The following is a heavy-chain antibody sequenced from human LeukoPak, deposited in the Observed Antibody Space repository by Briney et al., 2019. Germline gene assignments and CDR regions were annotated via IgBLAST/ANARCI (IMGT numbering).Heavy chain of an antibody. Sequence: GSLRLSCAASGFTFSSYEMNWLRQAPGKGLQWVSYISRSGSIIYYEDSVKGRFTIYRDNAKNSLYLQMNSLRAEDTAVYYCARDGPGSNWERLLRGDLDYWGQGTLVTVSS. J-gene: IGHJ4*02. CDR3: ARDGPGSNWERLLRGDLDY. V-gene: IGHV3-48*03. D-gene: IGHD1-26*01. CDR1: GFTFSSYE. CDR2: ISRSGSII.